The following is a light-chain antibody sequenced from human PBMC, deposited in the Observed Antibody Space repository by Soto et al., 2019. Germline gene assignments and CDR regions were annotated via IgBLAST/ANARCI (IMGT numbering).Light chain of an antibody. J-gene: IGLJ2*01. CDR3: QTWGAGFSVV. Sequence: QLVLTQSPSASASLGASVKLTCTLSSGHSSYAIAWHQQQPEKGPRYLMKVNTDGSHNKGDGIPDRFSGSSSGAERYLTISSLQSEDEADYCGQTWGAGFSVVFGGGTKLTVL. CDR1: SGHSSYA. V-gene: IGLV4-69*01. CDR2: VNTDGSH.